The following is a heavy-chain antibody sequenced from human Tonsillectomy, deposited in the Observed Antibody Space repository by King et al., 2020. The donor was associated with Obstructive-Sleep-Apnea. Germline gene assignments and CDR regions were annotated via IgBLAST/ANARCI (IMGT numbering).Heavy chain of an antibody. D-gene: IGHD3-16*02. J-gene: IGHJ4*02. V-gene: IGHV3-23*04. Sequence: VQLVESGGGLVQPGGSLRLSCAASGFIFSNYAMSWVRQAPGKGLEWVSGMDAGGGEKWYADSVKGRFTIARDNPKHTVYLQMHSLRAEDTAVYYCSKDYRGSEPIDYWGQGTLVTVSS. CDR1: GFIFSNYA. CDR2: MDAGGGEK. CDR3: SKDYRGSEPIDY.